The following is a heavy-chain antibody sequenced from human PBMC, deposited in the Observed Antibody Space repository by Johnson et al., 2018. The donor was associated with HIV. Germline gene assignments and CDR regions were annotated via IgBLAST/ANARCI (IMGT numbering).Heavy chain of an antibody. CDR1: GFTISTFW. V-gene: IGHV3-74*02. J-gene: IGHJ3*02. Sequence: EVQLVESGGALVQPGGSLRLSCEVSGFTISTFWMHWVRQAPGKGLVWVSRIKSDGTSTNYADSVKGRFTISRDNAKDTLYLQMNSLRAGDTAVYYCARKGMRRSIAAAGADAFDIWGQGTMVTVSS. D-gene: IGHD6-13*01. CDR3: ARKGMRRSIAAAGADAFDI. CDR2: IKSDGTST.